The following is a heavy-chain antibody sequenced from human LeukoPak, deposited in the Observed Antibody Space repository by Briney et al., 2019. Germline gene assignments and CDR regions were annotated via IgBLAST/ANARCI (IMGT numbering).Heavy chain of an antibody. V-gene: IGHV3-11*04. J-gene: IGHJ1*01. CDR1: GFTFSDYY. Sequence: GGSLRLSCAASGFTFSDYYMSWIRQAPGKGLEWVSYISSSGSTIYYADSVKGRFTISRDNAKNSLYLQMNSLRAEDTAVYYCARDPYYCSSTSCYTDEYFQHWGQGTLVTVSS. D-gene: IGHD2-2*02. CDR2: ISSSGSTI. CDR3: ARDPYYCSSTSCYTDEYFQH.